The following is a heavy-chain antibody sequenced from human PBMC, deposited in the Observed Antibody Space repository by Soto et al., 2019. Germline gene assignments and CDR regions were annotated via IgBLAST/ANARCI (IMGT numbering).Heavy chain of an antibody. V-gene: IGHV3-23*01. CDR3: ARAGRGVPADHWDY. J-gene: IGHJ4*02. CDR1: GFTFSNYA. CDR2: ISGSGSGT. Sequence: EVQLLESGGGLVQPGGSPRLSCAASGFTFSNYAMSWVRQAPGKGLEWVSGISGSGSGTYYSDSVKGRFTISRDNSKNTLYLQMNSLRAEDTAFYYCARAGRGVPADHWDYWGQGTLVTVSS. D-gene: IGHD2-2*01.